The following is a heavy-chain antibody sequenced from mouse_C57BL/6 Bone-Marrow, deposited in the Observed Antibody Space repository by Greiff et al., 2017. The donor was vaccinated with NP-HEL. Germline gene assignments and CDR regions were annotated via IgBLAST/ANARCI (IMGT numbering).Heavy chain of an antibody. J-gene: IGHJ3*01. V-gene: IGHV1-85*01. CDR3: ARGGKLWSAY. D-gene: IGHD1-1*02. Sequence: QVQLQQSGPELVKPGASVKISCKASGYSFTDYNMNWVKQSNGKSLEWIGWIYPRDGSTKYNEKFKGKATLTVDTSSSTAYMELHSLTSEDSAVYFCARGGKLWSAYWGQGTLVTVSA. CDR2: IYPRDGST. CDR1: GYSFTDYN.